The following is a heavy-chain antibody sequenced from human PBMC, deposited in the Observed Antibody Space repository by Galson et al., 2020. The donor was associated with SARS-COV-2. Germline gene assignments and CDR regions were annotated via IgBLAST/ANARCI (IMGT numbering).Heavy chain of an antibody. D-gene: IGHD6-13*01. CDR2: ITGTGSHI. J-gene: IGHJ4*02. CDR3: ARGFINAAFDY. CDR1: GFTFSTES. Sequence: GGSLRLSCAASGFTFSTESMTWFRQAPGKGLQWVAYITGTGSHIAYTDSVRGRFTISRDNARNSLYLQMNSLGAEDTAVYYCARGFINAAFDYWGQGILVTVSS. V-gene: IGHV3-21*06.